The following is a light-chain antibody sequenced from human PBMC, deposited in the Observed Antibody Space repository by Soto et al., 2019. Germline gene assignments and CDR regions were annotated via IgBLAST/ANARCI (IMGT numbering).Light chain of an antibody. CDR1: SSDVGGYNY. CDR2: EVS. Sequence: ALTQPASVSGSPGQSITISCTGTSSDVGGYNYVSWYQQHPGKAPKLMIYEVSNRPSGVSNRFSGSKSGNTASLTISGLQAEDEADYYCSSYTSSTFYVFGTGTKVTVL. CDR3: SSYTSSTFYV. J-gene: IGLJ1*01. V-gene: IGLV2-14*01.